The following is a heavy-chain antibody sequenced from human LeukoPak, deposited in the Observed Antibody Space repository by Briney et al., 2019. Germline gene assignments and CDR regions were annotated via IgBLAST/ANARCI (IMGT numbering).Heavy chain of an antibody. J-gene: IGHJ3*02. CDR3: ARERGLLRYFDWCHDAFDI. D-gene: IGHD3-9*01. CDR1: GGTFSSYA. Sequence: GASVKVSSKASGGTFSSYAISWVRQAPGQGLEWMGGIIPIFGTANYAQKFQGRVTITADESTSTAYMELSSLRSEDTAVYYCARERGLLRYFDWCHDAFDIWGQGTMVTVSS. V-gene: IGHV1-69*13. CDR2: IIPIFGTA.